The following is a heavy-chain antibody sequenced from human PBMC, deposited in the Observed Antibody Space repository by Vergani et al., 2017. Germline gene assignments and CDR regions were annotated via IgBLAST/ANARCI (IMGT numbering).Heavy chain of an antibody. J-gene: IGHJ5*02. CDR3: ARAYSNYGVGWFDP. Sequence: QVQLQESGPGLVKPSETLSLTCTVSGGSISSYYWSWIRQPPGKGLEWIGYIYYSGSTNYNPSLKSRVTISVDTSKNQFSLKLSSVTAADTAVYYCARAYSNYGVGWFDPWGQGTLVTVSS. CDR1: GGSISSYY. V-gene: IGHV4-59*01. D-gene: IGHD4-11*01. CDR2: IYYSGST.